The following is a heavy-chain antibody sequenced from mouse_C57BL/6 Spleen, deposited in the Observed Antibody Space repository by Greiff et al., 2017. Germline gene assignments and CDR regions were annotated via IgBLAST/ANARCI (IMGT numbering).Heavy chain of an antibody. V-gene: IGHV1-80*01. CDR1: GYAFSSYW. CDR2: IYPGDGDT. D-gene: IGHD2-12*01. J-gene: IGHJ4*01. Sequence: QVQLQQSGAELVKPGASVKISCKASGYAFSSYWMNWVKQRPGKGLEWIGQIYPGDGDTNYNGKFKGKATLTADKSSSTAYMQLSSLTSEDSAVYFCSRKYYISAMDYWGQGTSVTVSS. CDR3: SRKYYISAMDY.